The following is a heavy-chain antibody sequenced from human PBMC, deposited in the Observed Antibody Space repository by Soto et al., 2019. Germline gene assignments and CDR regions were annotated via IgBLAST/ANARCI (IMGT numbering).Heavy chain of an antibody. V-gene: IGHV1-3*01. CDR2: INAGNGNT. D-gene: IGHD3-3*01. CDR3: ARRTGFGGSYYYYYYMDV. CDR1: GYTFTSYA. Sequence: ASVKVSCKASGYTFTSYAMHWVRQAPGQRLEWMGWINAGNGNTKYSQKFQGRVTITADESTSTAYMELSSLRSEDTAVYYCARRTGFGGSYYYYYYMDVWGKGTTVTVSS. J-gene: IGHJ6*03.